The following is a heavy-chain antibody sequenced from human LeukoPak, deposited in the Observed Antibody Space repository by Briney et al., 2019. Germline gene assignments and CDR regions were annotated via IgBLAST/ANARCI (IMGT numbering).Heavy chain of an antibody. J-gene: IGHJ4*02. CDR3: ASPRYCSGGSCYNFDY. V-gene: IGHV1-69*06. Sequence: GASVKVSCKASGGTFSSYAISWVRQAPGQGLEWMGGIIPIFCTANYAQKFQGRVTITADKSTSTAYMELGSLRSEDTAVYYCASPRYCSGGSCYNFDYWGQGTLVTVSS. D-gene: IGHD2-15*01. CDR1: GGTFSSYA. CDR2: IIPIFCTA.